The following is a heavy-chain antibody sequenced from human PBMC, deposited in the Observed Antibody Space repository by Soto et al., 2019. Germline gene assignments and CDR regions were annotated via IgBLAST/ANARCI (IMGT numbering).Heavy chain of an antibody. J-gene: IGHJ5*02. V-gene: IGHV4-59*01. Sequence: HVQLQESGPGLVKPSETLSLTCTVSGGSISTYYWSWIRQPPGKGLEWIGYIYYDGSTSYNPSLRSRLTIXEDXSXIQFSLILSSVTSADTAVYYCARDQLSSGLYVWFDPWGQGTLVTVSS. CDR2: IYYDGST. CDR3: ARDQLSSGLYVWFDP. D-gene: IGHD6-25*01. CDR1: GGSISTYY.